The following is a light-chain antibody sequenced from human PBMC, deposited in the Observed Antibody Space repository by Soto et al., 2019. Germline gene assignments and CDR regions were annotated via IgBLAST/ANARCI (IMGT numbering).Light chain of an antibody. CDR1: SSDVGGYNY. CDR3: SSYTTSSTPNV. CDR2: EVS. V-gene: IGLV2-14*01. J-gene: IGLJ1*01. Sequence: QSALTQPASVSGSPGQSITISCTGSSSDVGGYNYVSWYQQHPGKAPKLIIYEVSNRPSGVCNRFAGSKSGNTASLTISGLQAEDEADYYCSSYTTSSTPNVFGTGTKVTVL.